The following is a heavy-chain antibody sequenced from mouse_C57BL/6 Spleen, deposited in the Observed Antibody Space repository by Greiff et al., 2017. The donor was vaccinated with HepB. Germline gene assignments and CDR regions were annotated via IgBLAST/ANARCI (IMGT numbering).Heavy chain of an antibody. CDR2: IYPGNSDT. J-gene: IGHJ3*01. CDR1: GYTFTSYW. V-gene: IGHV1-5*01. D-gene: IGHD4-1*01. Sequence: EVQGVESGTVLARPGASVKMSCKTSGYTFTSYWMHWVKQRPGQGLEWIGAIYPGNSDTSYNQKFKGKAKLTAVTSASTAYMELSSLTNEDSAVYYCTRDETGTKFRFAYWGQGTLVTVSA. CDR3: TRDETGTKFRFAY.